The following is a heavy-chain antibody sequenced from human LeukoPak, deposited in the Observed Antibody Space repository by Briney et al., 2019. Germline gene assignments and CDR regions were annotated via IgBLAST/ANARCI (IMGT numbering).Heavy chain of an antibody. CDR3: ARALSIAAHDY. J-gene: IGHJ4*02. D-gene: IGHD6-6*01. Sequence: SVKVSCKASGGTFSSYAISWVRQAPGQGLEWMGRIIPILGIANYAQKFQGRVTITADKSTSTAYMELSSLRSEDTAVYYCARALSIAAHDYWGQGTLVTVSS. CDR2: IIPILGIA. CDR1: GGTFSSYA. V-gene: IGHV1-69*04.